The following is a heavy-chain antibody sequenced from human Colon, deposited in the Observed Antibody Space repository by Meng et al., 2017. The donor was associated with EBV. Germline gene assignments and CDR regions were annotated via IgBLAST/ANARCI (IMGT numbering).Heavy chain of an antibody. V-gene: IGHV2-5*02. Sequence: QVTLKESGPPRVIPTQPLTLTCTCSGFSVNADGVGVGWIRQSPGKALEWRTLIFWDGDKRYRPSLKTRLTITKDASENQVVLTMTNMDPVDTATYYCAHAQRLRSCSGGDCYYFDFWGQGTLVTVSS. D-gene: IGHD2-21*02. J-gene: IGHJ4*02. CDR1: GFSVNADGVG. CDR3: AHAQRLRSCSGGDCYYFDF. CDR2: IFWDGDK.